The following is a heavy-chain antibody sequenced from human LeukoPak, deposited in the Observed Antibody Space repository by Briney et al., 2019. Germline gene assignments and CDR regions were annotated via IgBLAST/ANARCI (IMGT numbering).Heavy chain of an antibody. D-gene: IGHD2-21*01. CDR2: IWHDGSNT. CDR1: GFTFNTYG. Sequence: GGSLRLSCAASGFTFNTYGMTWVCQAPGKGLEWVAVIWHDGSNTHYADSVKGRFTISRDNSKNTLYLQMNSLRAEDTAVYYCARDATQIQVWFDGYSDHWGQGTLVTVSS. V-gene: IGHV3-33*01. CDR3: ARDATQIQVWFDGYSDH. J-gene: IGHJ4*02.